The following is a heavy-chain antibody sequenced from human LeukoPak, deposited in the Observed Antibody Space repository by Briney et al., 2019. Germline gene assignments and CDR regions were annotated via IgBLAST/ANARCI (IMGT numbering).Heavy chain of an antibody. CDR2: IYFSGST. D-gene: IGHD2-2*01. CDR3: ARIVVVPAAAHRDFDY. J-gene: IGHJ4*02. CDR1: GGSISSGDYY. Sequence: KASETLSLTCTVSGGSISSGDYYWSWIRQPPGKGLEWIGYIYFSGSTYYNPSLKSRVTISVDTSKNQFSLKLSSVTAADTAVYYCARIVVVPAAAHRDFDYWGRGTLVTVSS. V-gene: IGHV4-30-4*01.